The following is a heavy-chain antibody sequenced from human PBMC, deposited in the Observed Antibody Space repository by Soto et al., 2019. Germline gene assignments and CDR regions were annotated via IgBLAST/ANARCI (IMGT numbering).Heavy chain of an antibody. J-gene: IGHJ5*02. CDR3: ARSYDYISGSYYHHWFDP. Sequence: QVQLVQSGAEVKKPGSSVKVSCKASGGTFSSYTISWVRQSPGQGLEWMGRIIPILGIANYAQKFQGRVKITADKSTSTAYIALSRLRSEDTAVYYCARSYDYISGSYYHHWFDPWGQGTLVTVSS. CDR1: GGTFSSYT. V-gene: IGHV1-69*02. CDR2: IIPILGIA. D-gene: IGHD3-16*01.